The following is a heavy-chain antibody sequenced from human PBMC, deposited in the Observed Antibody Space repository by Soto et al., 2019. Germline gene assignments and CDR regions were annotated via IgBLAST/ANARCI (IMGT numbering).Heavy chain of an antibody. D-gene: IGHD3-16*01. Sequence: EVQLLESGGGLVQPGGSLRLSCAASGFTFSSYAMSWVRQAPGKGLEWVSAISGSGGSTYYADSVKGRFTISRDNSKNPLDLQMNSLRAEDTAVYYWAKGVLGEPWAASDYWGQGTLVTVSS. CDR1: GFTFSSYA. CDR3: AKGVLGEPWAASDY. CDR2: ISGSGGST. V-gene: IGHV3-23*01. J-gene: IGHJ4*02.